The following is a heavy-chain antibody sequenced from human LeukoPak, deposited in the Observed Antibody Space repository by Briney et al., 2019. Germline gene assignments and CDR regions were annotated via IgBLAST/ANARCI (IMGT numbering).Heavy chain of an antibody. D-gene: IGHD1-26*01. CDR1: GFTFSSYS. V-gene: IGHV3-21*01. J-gene: IGHJ4*02. Sequence: GGSLRLSCAASGFTFSSYSMNWVRQAPGKGLEWVSSISSSSSYIYYADSVKGRFTISRDNSKDTLYLEMNSLRADDTALYYCAKPLPGSAPRPFDYWGQGTLVTVSS. CDR3: AKPLPGSAPRPFDY. CDR2: ISSSSSYI.